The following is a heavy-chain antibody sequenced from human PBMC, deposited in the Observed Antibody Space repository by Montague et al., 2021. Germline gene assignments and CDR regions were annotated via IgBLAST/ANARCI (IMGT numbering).Heavy chain of an antibody. CDR1: GGSISSSSYY. CDR3: TRPGGYCTNDSCYFWFAP. J-gene: IGHJ5*02. CDR2: IYSSGST. V-gene: IGHV4-39*01. Sequence: SETLSLTCTVSGGSISSSSYYWGWIRQPPGKGLEWIGSIYSSGSTYYNPSLKSRVTISADTSKNQFSLKLISVTAADTAVYYCTRPGGYCTNDSCYFWFAPWGQGILVTVSS. D-gene: IGHD2-8*01.